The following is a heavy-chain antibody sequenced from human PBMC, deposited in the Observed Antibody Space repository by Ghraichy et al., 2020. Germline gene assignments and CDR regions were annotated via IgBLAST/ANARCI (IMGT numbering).Heavy chain of an antibody. J-gene: IGHJ4*02. CDR1: GVSFSSYA. V-gene: IGHV3-23*01. D-gene: IGHD6-6*01. CDR2: ISASGHNT. CDR3: AKGRWPTVEYSSCDY. Sequence: GGSLRLSCAASGVSFSSYAMYWVRQAPGKGLEWVSGISASGHNTYYADSVKGRFTISRDNSKNTLYLQMNSLRAEDTAVYYCAKGRWPTVEYSSCDYWGQGTLVTVSS.